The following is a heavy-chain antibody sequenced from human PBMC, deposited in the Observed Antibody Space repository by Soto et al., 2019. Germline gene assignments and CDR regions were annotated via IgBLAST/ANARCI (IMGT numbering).Heavy chain of an antibody. CDR2: IYYSGST. D-gene: IGHD2-15*01. V-gene: IGHV4-39*01. Sequence: QLQLQESGPELVKPSETLSLTCTVSGGSISSSSYYWCWIRQPPGKGLEWIGSIYYSGSTYYNPSLKSRVTISVDTSMNQFSLKLSSVTAADTAVYYCARSPQEYCSGGSCYPDAFDIWGQGTMVTVSS. J-gene: IGHJ3*02. CDR3: ARSPQEYCSGGSCYPDAFDI. CDR1: GGSISSSSYY.